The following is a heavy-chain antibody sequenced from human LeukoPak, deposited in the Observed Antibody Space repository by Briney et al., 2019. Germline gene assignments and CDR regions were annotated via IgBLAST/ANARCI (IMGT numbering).Heavy chain of an antibody. CDR2: ISSYNGDT. Sequence: GASVKVSCKASGYPFTKFGISWVRQAPGQVLEWMGWISSYNGDTNYAQKLQGRVTLTTDTPTTTVYMELRSLRSDDTAVYYCARDPSNTSGWKTWFDTWGQGTLVAVSS. D-gene: IGHD6-19*01. CDR3: ARDPSNTSGWKTWFDT. CDR1: GYPFTKFG. J-gene: IGHJ5*02. V-gene: IGHV1-18*01.